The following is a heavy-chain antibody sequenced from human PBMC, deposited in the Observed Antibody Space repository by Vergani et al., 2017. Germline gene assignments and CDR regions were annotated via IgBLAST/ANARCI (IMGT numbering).Heavy chain of an antibody. D-gene: IGHD2-15*01. CDR3: ARGSCLGGSCYKPLFDY. J-gene: IGHJ4*02. V-gene: IGHV4-61*02. Sequence: QVQLQESGPGLVKPSQTLSLTCTVSGGSINSHNYYWSWIRQPAGKGLEWIGRIHTSGSTNYNPSLKSRVTMSEDTSKNQFSLNLTSVTAADTDVYFCARGSCLGGSCYKPLFDYWGQGILVTGSS. CDR1: GGSINSHNYY. CDR2: IHTSGST.